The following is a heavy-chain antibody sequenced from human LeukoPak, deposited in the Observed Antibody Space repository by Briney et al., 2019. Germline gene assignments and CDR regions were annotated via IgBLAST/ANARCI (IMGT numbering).Heavy chain of an antibody. CDR1: GVSISSFY. D-gene: IGHD3-3*01. V-gene: IGHV4-4*07. CDR2: IYTSGST. CDR3: ARDHVRDETRYYYYMDV. Sequence: SETLSLTCTVSGVSISSFYWSWIRQPAGQGLEWIGRIYTSGSTNYNPSLKSRVTMSVDTSKNQFSLKLSSVTAADTAVYYCARDHVRDETRYYYYMDVWGKGTTVTVSS. J-gene: IGHJ6*03.